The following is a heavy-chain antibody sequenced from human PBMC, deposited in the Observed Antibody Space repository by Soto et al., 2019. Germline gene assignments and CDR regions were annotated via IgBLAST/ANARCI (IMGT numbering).Heavy chain of an antibody. CDR3: ARGVTVIGLVRRLWFVP. D-gene: IGHD3-3*01. V-gene: IGHV4-61*01. CDR1: GGSVSSGSYY. CDR2: IYYSGST. Sequence: PSETLSLTCTVSGGSVSSGSYYWSWIRQPPGKGLERIGYIYYSGSTNYNPSLKSRVVISIDTSKNQFSLKLNSLTAADRAVYFCARGVTVIGLVRRLWFVPWGQGTVVTVAS. J-gene: IGHJ5*02.